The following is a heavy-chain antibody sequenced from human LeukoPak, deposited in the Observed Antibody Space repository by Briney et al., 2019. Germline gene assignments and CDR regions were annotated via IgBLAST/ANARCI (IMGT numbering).Heavy chain of an antibody. Sequence: GRSLRLSCAASGFTFDDYAMHWVRQAPGKGLEWVSGISWNSGSIGYADSVKGRFTISRDNAKNSLYLQMNSLRAEDTAVYYCARADYALEYWGQGTLVTVSS. CDR3: ARADYALEY. J-gene: IGHJ4*02. V-gene: IGHV3-9*01. D-gene: IGHD4-17*01. CDR2: ISWNSGSI. CDR1: GFTFDDYA.